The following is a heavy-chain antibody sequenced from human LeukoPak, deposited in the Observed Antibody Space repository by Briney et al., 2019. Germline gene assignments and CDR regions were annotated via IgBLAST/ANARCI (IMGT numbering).Heavy chain of an antibody. J-gene: IGHJ4*02. CDR3: AKRDNYYDSSGQESY. CDR1: GFTFSSYG. D-gene: IGHD3-22*01. CDR2: IRYDGSNK. Sequence: GGSLRLSCAASGFTFSSYGMHWVRQAPGKGLEWVAFIRYDGSNKYYADSVKGRFTISRDNSKNTLFLQMNSLRAEDTAVYYCAKRDNYYDSSGQESYWGQGTLVTVSS. V-gene: IGHV3-30*02.